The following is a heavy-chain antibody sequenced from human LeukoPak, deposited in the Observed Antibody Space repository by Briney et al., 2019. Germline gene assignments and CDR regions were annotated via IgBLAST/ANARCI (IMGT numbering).Heavy chain of an antibody. CDR3: ARDELGQLWFGY. V-gene: IGHV4-59*01. CDR2: IYYSGST. D-gene: IGHD5-18*01. J-gene: IGHJ4*02. CDR1: GGSISSYY. Sequence: PSETLSLTCTVSGGSISSYYWSWIRQPPGKGLEWIGYIYYSGSTNYNPSLKSRVTISVDTSKNQFSLKLSSVTAADTAVYYCARDELGQLWFGYWGQGTLVTVSS.